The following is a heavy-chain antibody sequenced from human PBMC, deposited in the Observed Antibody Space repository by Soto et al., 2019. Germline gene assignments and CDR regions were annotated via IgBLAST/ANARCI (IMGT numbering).Heavy chain of an antibody. Sequence: KPSETLSLSCTVSGGSISSSSYYWGWIRQPPGKGLEWIGSIYYSGSTYYNPSLKSRVTISVDTSKNQFSLKLSSVTAADTAVYYCASLSPPPKADDFWSGYYTGIGWFDPWGQGTLVTVSS. CDR3: ASLSPPPKADDFWSGYYTGIGWFDP. CDR1: GGSISSSSYY. V-gene: IGHV4-39*01. J-gene: IGHJ5*02. D-gene: IGHD3-3*01. CDR2: IYYSGST.